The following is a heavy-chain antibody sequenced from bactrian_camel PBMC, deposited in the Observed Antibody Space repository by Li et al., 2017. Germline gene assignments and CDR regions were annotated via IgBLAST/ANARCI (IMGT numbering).Heavy chain of an antibody. CDR1: GYTYSNGC. CDR2: IDNDGRA. J-gene: IGHJ4*01. V-gene: IGHV3S53*01. D-gene: IGHD1*01. CDR3: ADAAAQWITY. Sequence: VQLVESGGGSVQSGGSLTLPCAASGYTYSNGCMGWFRQAAGKEREGVAVIDNDGRARYADSVKGRFTISRDNAENTLYLQMNSLKPEDTAIYYCADAAAQWITYWGQGTQVTVS.